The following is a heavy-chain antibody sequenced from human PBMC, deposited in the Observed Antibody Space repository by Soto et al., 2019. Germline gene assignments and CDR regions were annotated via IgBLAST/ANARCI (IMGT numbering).Heavy chain of an antibody. CDR3: AREMLRYYYDSSCDDALDI. V-gene: IGHV1-18*01. J-gene: IGHJ3*02. Sequence: ASVKVSCKASGYTFTSYGISWVRRAPGQGLEWMGWISAYNGNTNYAQKLQGRVTMTTDTSTSTAYMELRSLRSDDTAVYYCAREMLRYYYDSSCDDALDIWGQGTMVTVSS. CDR2: ISAYNGNT. CDR1: GYTFTSYG. D-gene: IGHD3-22*01.